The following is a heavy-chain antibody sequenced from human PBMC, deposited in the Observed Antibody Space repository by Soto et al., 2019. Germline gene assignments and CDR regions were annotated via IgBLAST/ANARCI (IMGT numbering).Heavy chain of an antibody. CDR1: GFTFSSSA. J-gene: IGHJ4*02. CDR2: ITESGDGT. V-gene: IGHV3-23*01. Sequence: EVHLLASGGGLVQTGESLRLSCLTSGFTFSSSAMTWVRQAPGKGLDWVSAITESGDGTFYADSVKGRFTISRDNSKNTLFLQMNSLTIEDTALYYCATSIGALNEYWGQGILVTVSS. CDR3: ATSIGALNEY. D-gene: IGHD3-16*01.